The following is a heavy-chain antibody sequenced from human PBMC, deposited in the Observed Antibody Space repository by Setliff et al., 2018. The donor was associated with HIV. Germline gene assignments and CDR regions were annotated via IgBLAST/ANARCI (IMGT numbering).Heavy chain of an antibody. D-gene: IGHD2-15*01. CDR2: IYTSGST. CDR1: GGSISSGSYY. Sequence: SETLSLTCTVSGGSISSGSYYWSWIRQPAGKGLEWIGRIYTSGSTNYNPSLKSRVTISVDTSRNQFSLNLNSVTAADTAVYYCASTPYCSGGSCYFDLWGRGTLVTVSS. V-gene: IGHV4-61*02. CDR3: ASTPYCSGGSCYFDL. J-gene: IGHJ2*01.